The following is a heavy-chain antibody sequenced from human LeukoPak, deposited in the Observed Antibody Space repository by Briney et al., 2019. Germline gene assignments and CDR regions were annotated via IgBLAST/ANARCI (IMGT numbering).Heavy chain of an antibody. V-gene: IGHV4-30-4*01. CDR2: IYYSENT. Sequence: PSETLSLTCTVSGGSINSGDYCWSWIRQSPGKGLEWIGYIYYSENTYYNPSLKRRVTISIDTSKNQFSLNLTSVTAADTAVYYCARDRAYYYDRTGYRIDYWGQGTLVTVSS. CDR1: GGSINSGDYC. CDR3: ARDRAYYYDRTGYRIDY. J-gene: IGHJ4*02. D-gene: IGHD3-22*01.